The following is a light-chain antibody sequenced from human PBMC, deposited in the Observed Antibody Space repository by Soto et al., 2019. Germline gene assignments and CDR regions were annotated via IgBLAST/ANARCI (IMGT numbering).Light chain of an antibody. CDR2: DAS. J-gene: IGKJ5*01. CDR3: QHYGGSPIT. Sequence: EIVLTQSPVTLSLSPGERATLSCRASHSVSSYLAWYQQKPGQAPRLLIYDASNRAADIPARFSASGSGTDFTLTISSLEPEDFAVYYCQHYGGSPITCGQGTRLEIK. CDR1: HSVSSY. V-gene: IGKV3-11*01.